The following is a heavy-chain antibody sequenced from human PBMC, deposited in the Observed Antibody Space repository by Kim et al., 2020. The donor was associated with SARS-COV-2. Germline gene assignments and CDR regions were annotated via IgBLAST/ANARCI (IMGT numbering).Heavy chain of an antibody. V-gene: IGHV1-69*04. CDR1: GGTFSSYA. CDR2: IIPILGIA. Sequence: SVKVSCKASGGTFSSYAISWVRQAPGQGLEWMGRIIPILGIANYAQKFQGRVTITADKSTSTAYMELSSLRSEDTAVYYCASTVYIAAAGNENWFDPWGQGTLVTVSS. CDR3: ASTVYIAAAGNENWFDP. J-gene: IGHJ5*02. D-gene: IGHD6-13*01.